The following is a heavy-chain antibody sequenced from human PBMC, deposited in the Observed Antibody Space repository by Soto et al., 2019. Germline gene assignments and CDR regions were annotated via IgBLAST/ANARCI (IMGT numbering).Heavy chain of an antibody. Sequence: SETLSLTCTVSGGSISSGGYYWSWIRQHPGKGLGWIGYTYYSGGTYYNRSLKSRVTLSVDTSKNQFSLKLSSVTAADTAVYYCAREATMVRGVKFDYWGQGTLVTVSS. V-gene: IGHV4-31*03. J-gene: IGHJ4*02. CDR1: GGSISSGGYY. CDR3: AREATMVRGVKFDY. D-gene: IGHD3-10*01. CDR2: TYYSGGT.